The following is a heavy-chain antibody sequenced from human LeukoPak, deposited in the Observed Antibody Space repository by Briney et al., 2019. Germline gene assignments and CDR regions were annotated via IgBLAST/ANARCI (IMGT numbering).Heavy chain of an antibody. D-gene: IGHD6-6*01. J-gene: IGHJ4*02. CDR3: ARGAAEYSSSSGLDY. V-gene: IGHV1-2*02. CDR2: INPNSGGT. CDR1: GYTFTGYY. Sequence: ASVKVSCKASGYTFTGYYMHWVRQAPGQGLEWMGWINPNSGGTNYAQKFQGRVTMTRDTSISTAYMELSRLRSDDTAVYYCARGAAEYSSSSGLDYWGQGTLVTVSS.